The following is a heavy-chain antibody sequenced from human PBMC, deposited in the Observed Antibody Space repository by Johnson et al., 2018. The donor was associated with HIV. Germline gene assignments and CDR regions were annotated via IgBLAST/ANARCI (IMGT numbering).Heavy chain of an antibody. CDR2: ISYDGSNK. D-gene: IGHD5/OR15-5a*01. CDR3: ARPYDAFVYGAFDV. V-gene: IGHV3-30*04. Sequence: QMQLVESGGGGVQPGRSLRLSCVVSGVTFSTYAMHWVRQTPGKGLEWVAIISYDGSNKYYADSVKGRFTISRDNSKNTLYLQMNSLRAEDTAMYYCARPYDAFVYGAFDVWGPGTMVTVSS. CDR1: GVTFSTYA. J-gene: IGHJ3*01.